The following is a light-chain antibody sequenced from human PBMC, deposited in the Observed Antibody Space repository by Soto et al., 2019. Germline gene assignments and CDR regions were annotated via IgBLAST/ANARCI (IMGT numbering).Light chain of an antibody. CDR2: GNY. CDR1: SSNIGAGYD. Sequence: QSVLTQPPSVSGAPGQRVTISCTGGSSNIGAGYDVHWYQQLPGTAPKLLIYGNYNRPSGVPDRFSGCKSGTSASLAITGLQFEDAADYYCQTYDSSLSVRYVFGTGTKVTVL. V-gene: IGLV1-40*01. J-gene: IGLJ1*01. CDR3: QTYDSSLSVRYV.